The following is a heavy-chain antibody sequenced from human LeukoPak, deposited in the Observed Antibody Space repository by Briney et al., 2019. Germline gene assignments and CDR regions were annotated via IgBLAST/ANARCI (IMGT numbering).Heavy chain of an antibody. CDR1: GYTFTGYY. Sequence: ASVKVSCKASGYTFTGYYMHWVRQAPGQGLEWMGWINPNSGGTNYAQKFQGRVTMARNTSISTAYMELSSLRSEDTAVYYCAREAVAGNDYWGQGTLVTVSS. J-gene: IGHJ4*02. D-gene: IGHD6-19*01. V-gene: IGHV1-2*02. CDR3: AREAVAGNDY. CDR2: INPNSGGT.